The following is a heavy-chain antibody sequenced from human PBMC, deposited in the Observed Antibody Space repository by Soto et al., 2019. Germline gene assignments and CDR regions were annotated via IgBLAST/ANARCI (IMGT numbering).Heavy chain of an antibody. D-gene: IGHD6-13*01. CDR3: ARFRGSLSSWYYYYGMDV. CDR1: GGSISSSSYY. CDR2: IYYSGST. Sequence: SETLSLTCTVSGGSISSSSYYWGWIRQPPGKGLEWIGSIYYSGSTYYNPSLKSRVTISVDTSKNQFSLKLSSVTAADTAVYYCARFRGSLSSWYYYYGMDVWGQGTTVTVSS. J-gene: IGHJ6*02. V-gene: IGHV4-39*07.